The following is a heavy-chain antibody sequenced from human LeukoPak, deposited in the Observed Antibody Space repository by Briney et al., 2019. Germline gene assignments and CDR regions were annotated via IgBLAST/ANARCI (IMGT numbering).Heavy chain of an antibody. D-gene: IGHD6-13*01. CDR1: GFTFSSYS. V-gene: IGHV3-21*01. J-gene: IGHJ4*02. CDR2: ISGSSSYI. Sequence: NTGGSLRLSCAASGFTFSSYSMNWVRQAPGKGLEWVSSISGSSSYIYYGDSVKGRFTISRDNAKNSLYLQMKSLRAEDTAVYYCAIGSSSWYYFDYWGQGTLVTVSS. CDR3: AIGSSSWYYFDY.